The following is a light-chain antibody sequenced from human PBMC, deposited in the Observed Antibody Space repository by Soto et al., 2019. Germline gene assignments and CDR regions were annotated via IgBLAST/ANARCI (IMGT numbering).Light chain of an antibody. CDR2: EGS. Sequence: QSALTQPASVSGSPGQSITISCTGTSSDVGSYNLVSWYQQHPGKAPKLMIYEGSKRPSGVSNRFAVSKSGNTASLTISGLQAEDGADYYCCSYAGSSTLDLVFGGGTKLTVL. CDR1: SSDVGSYNL. J-gene: IGLJ2*01. CDR3: CSYAGSSTLDLV. V-gene: IGLV2-23*01.